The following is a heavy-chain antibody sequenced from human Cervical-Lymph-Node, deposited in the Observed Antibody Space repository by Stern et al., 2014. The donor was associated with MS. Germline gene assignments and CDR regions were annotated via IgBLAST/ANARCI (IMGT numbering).Heavy chain of an antibody. J-gene: IGHJ4*01. CDR2: VYWDDDK. Sequence: QVTLRESGPTLVKPTKTLTLTCAFSGFSLTTLGEGVGWIRQPPGRALVWLVLVYWDDDKRYNPFLKSRLTIKKDISKNHVVLTMTNMDPMDTATYYCAHSRIELLRGVPFDYWGQGNVVTVSS. D-gene: IGHD3-10*01. CDR3: AHSRIELLRGVPFDY. CDR1: GFSLTTLGEG. V-gene: IGHV2-5*02.